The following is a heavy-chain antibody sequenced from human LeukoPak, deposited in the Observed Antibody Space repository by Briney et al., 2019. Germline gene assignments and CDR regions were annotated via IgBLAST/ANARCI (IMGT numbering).Heavy chain of an antibody. Sequence: GGSLRLSCSASGFNFSAFWMTWVRQAPGKGLEWVAFIRYDGSNKYYTDSVKGRFTISRDNSKNTLYLQMNSLRAEDTAVYYCARPKGSGSYYPNYWGQGTLVTVSS. V-gene: IGHV3-30*02. D-gene: IGHD3-10*01. CDR2: IRYDGSNK. CDR3: ARPKGSGSYYPNY. J-gene: IGHJ4*02. CDR1: GFNFSAFW.